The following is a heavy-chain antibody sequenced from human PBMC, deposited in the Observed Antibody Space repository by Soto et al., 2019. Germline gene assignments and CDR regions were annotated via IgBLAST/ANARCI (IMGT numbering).Heavy chain of an antibody. CDR2: ISNTGST. J-gene: IGHJ4*02. D-gene: IGHD3-3*01. Sequence: PSETLSLTCSVSAGSVSSGGYYWSWIRQPPGKGLELIGYISNTGSTNYNPSLTSRVAISLDASRNQFSLKLRSVTAADTAVYYCARLRITTFGVLTGYYFDYWGRGTLVTVSS. CDR3: ARLRITTFGVLTGYYFDY. V-gene: IGHV4-61*08. CDR1: AGSVSSGGYY.